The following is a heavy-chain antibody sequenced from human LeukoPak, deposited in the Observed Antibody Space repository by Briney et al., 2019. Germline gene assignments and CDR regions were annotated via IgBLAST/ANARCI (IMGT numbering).Heavy chain of an antibody. CDR2: ISSSGSTI. CDR1: GFTFSTYT. J-gene: IGHJ6*04. D-gene: IGHD3-10*02. CDR3: AELGITMIGGV. Sequence: GGSLRLSCAASGFTFSTYTMTWVRQAPGKGLEWVSYISSSGSTIYYADSVKGRFTISRDNAKNSLYLQMNSLRAEDTAVYYCAELGITMIGGVWGKGTTVTISS. V-gene: IGHV3-48*04.